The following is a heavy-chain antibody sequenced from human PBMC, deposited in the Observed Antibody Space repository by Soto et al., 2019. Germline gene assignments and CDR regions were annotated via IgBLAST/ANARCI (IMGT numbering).Heavy chain of an antibody. CDR2: INGDGSTT. CDR1: GFTFSNYW. Sequence: EVQLVVSGGELIQPGGSLRLSCAASGFTFSNYWMHWVRQAPGKGLVWVSRINGDGSTTSYADSVKGRFTISRDNAKNTLSLQMNSLRAEDTAVYYCVWGSVYNWRGDFWGQGTLVTVSS. D-gene: IGHD1-20*01. CDR3: VWGSVYNWRGDF. V-gene: IGHV3-74*01. J-gene: IGHJ4*02.